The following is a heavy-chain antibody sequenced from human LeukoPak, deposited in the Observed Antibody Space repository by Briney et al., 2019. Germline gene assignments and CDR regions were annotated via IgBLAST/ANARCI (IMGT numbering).Heavy chain of an antibody. D-gene: IGHD2-15*01. J-gene: IGHJ3*02. Sequence: SETLSLTCAVYGGSFSGYYWSWIRQPPGKGLEWIGEISHSGSTNYNPSLKSRVTISVDTSKNQFSLKLSSVTAADTAVFYCARSGGTSARVSAFDIWGQGTMVTVSS. CDR3: ARSGGTSARVSAFDI. CDR2: ISHSGST. CDR1: GGSFSGYY. V-gene: IGHV4-34*01.